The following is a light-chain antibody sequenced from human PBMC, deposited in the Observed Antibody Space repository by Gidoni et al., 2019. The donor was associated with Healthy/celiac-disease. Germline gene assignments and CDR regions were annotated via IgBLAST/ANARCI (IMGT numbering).Light chain of an antibody. CDR1: QGISSY. Sequence: AIRMTKSPSSFSASTGDRVTITCRASQGISSYLAWYQQKPGKAPQLLIYAASTLQSGVPSRFSGSGSGTDFTLTIRCLQSEDFSTYYWQQYYSYPWTFGQGTKVEIK. V-gene: IGKV1-8*01. CDR2: AAS. J-gene: IGKJ1*01. CDR3: QQYYSYPWT.